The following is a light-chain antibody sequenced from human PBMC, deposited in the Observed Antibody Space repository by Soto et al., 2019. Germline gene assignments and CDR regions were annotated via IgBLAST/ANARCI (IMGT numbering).Light chain of an antibody. CDR2: EVS. J-gene: IGLJ2*01. CDR3: SSYAGSNNLV. Sequence: QAVVTQPPSASGTPGQRITISCSGTSSDVGGYNYVSWYQQHPGKAPKLMIYEVSKRPSGVPDRFSGSKSGNTASLTVSGLQAEDEADYYCSSYAGSNNLVFGGGTKLTVL. CDR1: SSDVGGYNY. V-gene: IGLV2-8*01.